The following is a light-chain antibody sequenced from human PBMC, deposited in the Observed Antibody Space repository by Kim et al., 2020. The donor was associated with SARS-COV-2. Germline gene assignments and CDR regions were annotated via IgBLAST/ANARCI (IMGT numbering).Light chain of an antibody. V-gene: IGKV1-13*02. Sequence: SASVGARVTITCRASQGISSALAWYQQKPGKAPNLLIYGASSLESAVPSRFSGTGSGTEFTLTISSLQPDDVATYYCQQYSIYWTFGQGTKVDIK. CDR3: QQYSIYWT. CDR2: GAS. J-gene: IGKJ1*01. CDR1: QGISSA.